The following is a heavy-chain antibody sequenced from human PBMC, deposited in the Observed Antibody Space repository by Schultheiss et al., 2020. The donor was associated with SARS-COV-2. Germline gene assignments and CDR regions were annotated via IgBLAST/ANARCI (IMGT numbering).Heavy chain of an antibody. CDR3: ARRYSSSSGLGFDS. Sequence: SQTLSLTCNVSGVSVSSYCWNWIRQLPGKGLEWIGFIHDSGSTNYNPSLKSRVTISVDTPKNQFSLKLTSVTAADTAVYYCARRYSSSSGLGFDSWGQGTLVTVSS. J-gene: IGHJ5*01. CDR2: IHDSGST. D-gene: IGHD6-6*01. CDR1: GVSVSSYC. V-gene: IGHV4-59*08.